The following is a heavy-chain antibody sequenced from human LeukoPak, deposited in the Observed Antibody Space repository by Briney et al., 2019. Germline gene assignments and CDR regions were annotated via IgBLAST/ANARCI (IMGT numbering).Heavy chain of an antibody. D-gene: IGHD4-23*01. Sequence: GGSLRLSCAASGFTFSDYWMHWVRQVPGKGLVWVSRITTGGSGTTYADSVKGRFTIARDNAQNTLYLQMNSLRAEDTAVYYCARSAYSGNSVIEYWGQGTLVTVSS. V-gene: IGHV3-74*01. CDR1: GFTFSDYW. J-gene: IGHJ4*02. CDR2: ITTGGSGT. CDR3: ARSAYSGNSVIEY.